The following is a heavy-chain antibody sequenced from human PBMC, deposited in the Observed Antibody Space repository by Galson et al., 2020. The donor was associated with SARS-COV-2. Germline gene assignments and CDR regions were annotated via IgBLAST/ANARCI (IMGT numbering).Heavy chain of an antibody. CDR3: ARDAEDIVVVPAATIDY. CDR1: GYTFTGYY. J-gene: IGHJ4*02. D-gene: IGHD2-2*01. Sequence: ASVKVSCKASGYTFTGYYLHWVRQAPGQGLEWMGWINPHSGGTNYAQKFQGRVTMTRDTSISTAYMELSRLRSDDTVVYYCARDAEDIVVVPAATIDYWGQGTLVTVSS. V-gene: IGHV1-2*02. CDR2: INPHSGGT.